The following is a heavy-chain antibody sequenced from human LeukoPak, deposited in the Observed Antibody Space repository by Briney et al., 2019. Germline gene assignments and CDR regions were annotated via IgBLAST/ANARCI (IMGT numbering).Heavy chain of an antibody. Sequence: GASVTASCKASGGTFSSYAISWVRQAPGQGLEWMGGIIPIFGTANYAQKFQGRVTITTDESTSTAYMELSSLRSEDTAVYYCARDLRRWFDPWGQGTLVTVSS. D-gene: IGHD5/OR15-5a*01. J-gene: IGHJ5*02. CDR2: IIPIFGTA. CDR3: ARDLRRWFDP. V-gene: IGHV1-69*05. CDR1: GGTFSSYA.